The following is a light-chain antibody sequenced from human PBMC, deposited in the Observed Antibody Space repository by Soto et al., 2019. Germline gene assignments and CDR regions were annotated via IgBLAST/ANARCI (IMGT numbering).Light chain of an antibody. CDR1: QSVSSN. V-gene: IGKV3-15*01. CDR3: QQYNDWPLT. J-gene: IGKJ1*01. Sequence: EIVMTQSPVTLSVSPGERATLSCRASQSVSSNLAWYQQKPGQAPSLLIYGAFTRATGIPARFSGTGSGIEFTLTISSLQSEDFALCYCQQYNDWPLTFGQGTKVDI. CDR2: GAF.